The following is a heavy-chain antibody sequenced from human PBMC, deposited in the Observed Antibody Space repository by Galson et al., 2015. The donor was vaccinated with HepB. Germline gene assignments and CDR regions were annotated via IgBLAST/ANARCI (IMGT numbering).Heavy chain of an antibody. D-gene: IGHD1-26*01. CDR2: IRSKRYRATT. V-gene: IGHV3-49*04. CDR3: TRTTTPDSGSWPYFDY. J-gene: IGHJ4*02. Sequence: SLRLSCAGSGFTFGNYPMSWVRQAPGKGLEWVSFIRSKRYRATTEYATSVKGRFTISRDDSKSIAYLEMSSLRIEDTAVYYCTRTTTPDSGSWPYFDYWGQGAMVTVSS. CDR1: GFTFGNYP.